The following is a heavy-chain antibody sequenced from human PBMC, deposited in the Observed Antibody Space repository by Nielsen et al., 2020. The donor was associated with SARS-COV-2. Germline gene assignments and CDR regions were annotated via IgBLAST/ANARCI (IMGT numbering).Heavy chain of an antibody. CDR2: INHSGST. CDR1: GGSFSGYY. D-gene: IGHD3-10*01. Sequence: GSLRLSCAVYGGSFSGYYWSWIRQPPGKGLEWIGEINHSGSTNYNPSLKSRVTISVDTSKNQFSLKLSSVTAADTAVYYCARGKRGVRGGFYYYYMDVRGKGTTVTVSS. V-gene: IGHV4-34*01. CDR3: ARGKRGVRGGFYYYYMDV. J-gene: IGHJ6*03.